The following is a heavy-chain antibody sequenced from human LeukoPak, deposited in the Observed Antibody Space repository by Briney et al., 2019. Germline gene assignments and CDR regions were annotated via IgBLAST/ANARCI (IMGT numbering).Heavy chain of an antibody. CDR2: IYYSGST. V-gene: IGHV4-61*01. CDR1: GGSVSSGSCY. J-gene: IGHJ4*02. Sequence: SETLSLTCTVSGGSVSSGSCYWSWIRQPPGKGLEWIGYIYYSGSTNYNPSLKSRVTISVDTSKNQFSLKLSSVTAADTAVYYCASSGFFDRSSFDYWGQGTLVTVSS. D-gene: IGHD3-9*01. CDR3: ASSGFFDRSSFDY.